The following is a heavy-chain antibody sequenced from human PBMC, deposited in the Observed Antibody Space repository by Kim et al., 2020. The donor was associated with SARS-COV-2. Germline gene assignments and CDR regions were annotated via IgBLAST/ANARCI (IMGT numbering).Heavy chain of an antibody. CDR3: ARDPFFNTAAPGMAY. J-gene: IGHJ4*01. CDR2: ISSDSNKI. V-gene: IGHV3-11*01. D-gene: IGHD3-3*02. Sequence: GGSLRLSCAASGFTFSDSYMSWIRQAPGKGLEWISYISSDSNKIYYADSVKGRFTISRDNAKNSLYLQLDSLRADDTAMYYCARDPFFNTAAPGMAYWG. CDR1: GFTFSDSY.